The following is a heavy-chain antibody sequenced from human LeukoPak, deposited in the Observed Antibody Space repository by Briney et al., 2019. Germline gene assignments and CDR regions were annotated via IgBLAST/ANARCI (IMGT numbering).Heavy chain of an antibody. V-gene: IGHV4-39*07. CDR2: IYYNGGT. CDR3: ARDIVGVTRAFGY. D-gene: IGHD1-26*01. CDR1: GGSLSITSYY. J-gene: IGHJ4*02. Sequence: SETLSLTCTVSGGSLSITSYYWGWIRQPPGKGLEWIGSIYYNGGTLYDPSLKSRVMISLDTSKNQFSLKLNSVTAADTAVYYCARDIVGVTRAFGYWGQGTLATVSS.